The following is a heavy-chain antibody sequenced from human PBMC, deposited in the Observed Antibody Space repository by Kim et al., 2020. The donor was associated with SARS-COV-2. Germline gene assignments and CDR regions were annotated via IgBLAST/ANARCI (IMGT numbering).Heavy chain of an antibody. J-gene: IGHJ4*02. Sequence: ASVKVSCKASGYRFTAYNMHWVRQAPGQGLEWMGLINPNNGGAKYAQKFQGRVTMTRDTSISTAYMELSRLRYDDTAVYYCARGYCSGGNCYDSGTESGYWGQGTLVTVSS. CDR1: GYRFTAYN. CDR3: ARGYCSGGNCYDSGTESGY. CDR2: INPNNGGA. V-gene: IGHV1-2*02. D-gene: IGHD2-15*01.